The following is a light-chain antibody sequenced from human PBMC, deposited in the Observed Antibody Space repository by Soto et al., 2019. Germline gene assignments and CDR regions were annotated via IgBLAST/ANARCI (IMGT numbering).Light chain of an antibody. Sequence: PGERVTLSCRASQSISSSYLTWYQQKPGQAPRLLIYAASARATGIPARFSGSGSGTDFTLTISSLQAEDVAVYYCHQHYTIPYTFGQGTKLEIK. CDR3: HQHYTIPYT. CDR1: QSISSSY. J-gene: IGKJ2*01. V-gene: IGKV3D-7*01. CDR2: AAS.